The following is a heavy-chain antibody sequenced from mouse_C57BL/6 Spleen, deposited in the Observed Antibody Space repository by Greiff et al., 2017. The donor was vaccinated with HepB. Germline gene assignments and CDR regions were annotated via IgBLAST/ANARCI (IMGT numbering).Heavy chain of an antibody. CDR1: GYTFTSYW. J-gene: IGHJ2*01. CDR3: ARGYYTYYFDY. V-gene: IGHV1-69*01. CDR2: IDPSDSYT. Sequence: VQLQQPGAELVMPGASVKLSCKASGYTFTSYWMHWVKQRPGQGLEWIGEIDPSDSYTNYNQKFKGKSTLTVDKSSSTAYMQLSSLTSEDSAVYYCARGYYTYYFDYWGQGTTLTVSS. D-gene: IGHD1-1*01.